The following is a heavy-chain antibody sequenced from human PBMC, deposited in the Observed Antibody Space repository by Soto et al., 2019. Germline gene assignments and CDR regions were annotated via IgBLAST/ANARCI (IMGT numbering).Heavy chain of an antibody. Sequence: PSETLSLTCTVSCGSISSCDCYWSWIRQPPGKGLEWIGYIYYSGSTYYNPSLKSRVTISVDTSKNQFSLKLSSVTAADTAVYYCARVGGFGATTIDYWGQGTLVTVS. CDR2: IYYSGST. CDR1: CGSISSCDCY. J-gene: IGHJ4*02. D-gene: IGHD3-10*01. CDR3: ARVGGFGATTIDY. V-gene: IGHV4-30-4*01.